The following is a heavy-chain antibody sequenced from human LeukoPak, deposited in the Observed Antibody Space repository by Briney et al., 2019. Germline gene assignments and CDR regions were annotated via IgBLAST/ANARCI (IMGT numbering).Heavy chain of an antibody. J-gene: IGHJ1*01. V-gene: IGHV4-31*03. CDR2: IYYSGST. D-gene: IGHD6-19*01. CDR3: VSGSSGWLYFQH. Sequence: SQTLSLTCTVSGGSISSGGYYWSWIRQHPGKGLEWIGYIYYSGSTHYNPSLKSRVTISVDTSKNQFSLKLSSVTAADTAVYYCVSGSSGWLYFQHWGQGTLVTVSS. CDR1: GGSISSGGYY.